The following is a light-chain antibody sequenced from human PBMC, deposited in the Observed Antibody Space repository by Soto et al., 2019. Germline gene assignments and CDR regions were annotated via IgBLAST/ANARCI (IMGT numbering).Light chain of an antibody. CDR1: SSNTGSNY. Sequence: QSVLTQPRSASGTPGQRVTISCSGSSSNTGSNYVYCYQQLPGTAPKLLIYSNNQRPSRVPDRFSGSKSGTSASLAISGLRSEDEADYYCAAWDDSLSGFVFGTGTKV. CDR2: SNN. CDR3: AAWDDSLSGFV. J-gene: IGLJ1*01. V-gene: IGLV1-47*02.